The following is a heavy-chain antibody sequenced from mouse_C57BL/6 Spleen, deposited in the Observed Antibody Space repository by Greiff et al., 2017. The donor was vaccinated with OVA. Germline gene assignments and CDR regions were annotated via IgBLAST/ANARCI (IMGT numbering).Heavy chain of an antibody. CDR1: GYTFTSYW. CDR2: IYPSDSET. J-gene: IGHJ3*01. Sequence: VKLQQPGAELVRPGSSVKLSCKASGYTFTSYWMDWVKQRPGQGLEWIGNIYPSDSETHYNQKFKDKATLTVDKSSSTAYMQLSSLTSEDSAVYYCAREGTTGPFAYWGQGTLVTVSA. D-gene: IGHD1-1*01. CDR3: AREGTTGPFAY. V-gene: IGHV1-61*01.